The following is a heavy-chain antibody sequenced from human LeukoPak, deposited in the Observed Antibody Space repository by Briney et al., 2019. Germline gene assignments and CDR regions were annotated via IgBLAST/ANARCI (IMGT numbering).Heavy chain of an antibody. J-gene: IGHJ6*03. CDR2: MNPNSGNT. V-gene: IGHV1-8*01. Sequence: GASVKVSCKASGYTFTSYDINWVRQATGQGLEWMGWMNPNSGNTGYAQKFQGRVTMTRNTSISTAYMELSSLRSEDTAVYYCARGRKARQLRYFDWYTRAYYYYYMDVWGKGTTVTISS. D-gene: IGHD3-9*01. CDR3: ARGRKARQLRYFDWYTRAYYYYYMDV. CDR1: GYTFTSYD.